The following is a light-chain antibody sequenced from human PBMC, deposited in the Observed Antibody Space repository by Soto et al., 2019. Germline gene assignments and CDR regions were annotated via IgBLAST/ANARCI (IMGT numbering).Light chain of an antibody. CDR1: TGAVTSGYY. V-gene: IGLV7-43*01. CDR2: STN. Sequence: QAVVPQEPSLTVSPGGTVTLTCATSTGAVTSGYYPNWFQQKPGQAPRALIYSTNNKYSWTPARFSGSLLGGKAALTLSGVQPQDEADYYCPLYYGGQLGVFGGGTKLTVL. CDR3: PLYYGGQLGV. J-gene: IGLJ2*01.